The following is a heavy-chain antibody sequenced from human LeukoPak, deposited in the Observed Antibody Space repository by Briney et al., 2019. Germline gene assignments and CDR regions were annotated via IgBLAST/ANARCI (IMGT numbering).Heavy chain of an antibody. D-gene: IGHD1-1*01. CDR3: AKSRYNWNERGIDY. V-gene: IGHV3-30*02. CDR1: GFTFSSYG. J-gene: IGHJ4*02. Sequence: GGSLRLSCAASGFTFSSYGMHWVRQAPGKGLEWVAFIRYDGSNKYYADSVKGRFTISRDNSKNTLYLQMNSLRAEDTAVYYCAKSRYNWNERGIDYWGQGTLVTVSS. CDR2: IRYDGSNK.